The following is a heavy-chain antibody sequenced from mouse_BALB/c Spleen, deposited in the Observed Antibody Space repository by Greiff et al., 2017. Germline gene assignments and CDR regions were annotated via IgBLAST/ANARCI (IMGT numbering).Heavy chain of an antibody. D-gene: IGHD1-1*01. CDR2: IWGDGST. CDR1: GFSLTGYG. J-gene: IGHJ1*01. CDR3: ARDHYYGSSYGYWYFDV. Sequence: VQLQQSGPGLVAPSQSLSITCTVSGFSLTGYGVNWVRQPPGKGLEWLGMIWGDGSTDYNSALKSRLSISKDNSKSQVFLKMNSLQTDDTARYYCARDHYYGSSYGYWYFDVWGAGTTVTVSS. V-gene: IGHV2-6-7*01.